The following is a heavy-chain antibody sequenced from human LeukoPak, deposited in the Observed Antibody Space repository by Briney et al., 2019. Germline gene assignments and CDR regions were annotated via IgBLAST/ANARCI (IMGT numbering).Heavy chain of an antibody. J-gene: IGHJ6*03. D-gene: IGHD4-17*01. V-gene: IGHV4-39*07. CDR3: ARDSWGYGDYTLYYYYYMDV. CDR1: GVSISSSSYF. Sequence: SETLSLTCTVSGVSISSSSYFWGWIRQPPGKGLEWIGSIYFSGSTYYNPSLKSRVTISVDTSKNQFSLKLSSVTAADTAVYYCARDSWGYGDYTLYYYYYMDVWGKGTTVTVSS. CDR2: IYFSGST.